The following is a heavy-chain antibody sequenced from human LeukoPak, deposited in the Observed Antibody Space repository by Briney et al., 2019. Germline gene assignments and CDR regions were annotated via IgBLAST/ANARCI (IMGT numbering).Heavy chain of an antibody. D-gene: IGHD3-3*01. CDR2: IYTSGST. CDR3: ARDKTQNCDFWSGYYPNWFDP. CDR1: GGSISSYY. V-gene: IGHV4-4*07. Sequence: PSETLSLTCTVSGGSISSYYWSWIRQPAGKGLEWIGRIYTSGSTNYNPSLKSRVTMSVDTSKNQFSLKLSSVTAADTAVYYCARDKTQNCDFWSGYYPNWFDPWGQGTLVTVSS. J-gene: IGHJ5*02.